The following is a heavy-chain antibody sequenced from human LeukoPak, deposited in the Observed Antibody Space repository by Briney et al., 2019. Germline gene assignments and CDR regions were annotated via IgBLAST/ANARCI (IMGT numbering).Heavy chain of an antibody. CDR3: ARDLVPA. D-gene: IGHD2-2*01. J-gene: IGHJ5*02. Sequence: GGSLRLSCAASGFTFSSYSMNWVRQAPGKGLEWVSYISSSSTIYYADSVKGRFTISRDNAKNSLYLQMNSLRAEDTAVYYCARDLVPAWGQGTLVTVSS. V-gene: IGHV3-48*01. CDR2: ISSSSTI. CDR1: GFTFSSYS.